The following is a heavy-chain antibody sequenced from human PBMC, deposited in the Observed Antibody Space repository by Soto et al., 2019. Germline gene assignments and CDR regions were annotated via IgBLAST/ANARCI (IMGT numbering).Heavy chain of an antibody. CDR1: GFTFSSYA. CDR2: ISGSGTYT. Sequence: EVQLLESGGGLVQPGGSLRLSCAVSGFTFSSYAMSWVRQAPGKGLEWVSVISGSGTYTYYADSVKGRFTISRANPEKSLSGHMNRPRAEDTAVYYCAKGGGTRVTRPEYYFDAGGQGPLDTVSS. D-gene: IGHD2-15*01. V-gene: IGHV3-23*01. J-gene: IGHJ4*02. CDR3: AKGGGTRVTRPEYYFDA.